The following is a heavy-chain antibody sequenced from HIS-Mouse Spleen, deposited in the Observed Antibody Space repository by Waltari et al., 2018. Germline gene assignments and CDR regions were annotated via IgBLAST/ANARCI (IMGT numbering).Heavy chain of an antibody. J-gene: IGHJ5*02. Sequence: QVQLQESGPGLVKPSQTLSLTCTVSGGSISSGGYYWSWIRPHPGKGLEWIGYIYYSGRTTYNPSLKDRVTRSVDTSKNQFSLKLSSVTAADTAVYYCARSPYYDFWSGYSDNWFDPWGQGTLVTVSS. V-gene: IGHV4-31*03. D-gene: IGHD3-3*01. CDR2: IYYSGRT. CDR1: GGSISSGGYY. CDR3: ARSPYYDFWSGYSDNWFDP.